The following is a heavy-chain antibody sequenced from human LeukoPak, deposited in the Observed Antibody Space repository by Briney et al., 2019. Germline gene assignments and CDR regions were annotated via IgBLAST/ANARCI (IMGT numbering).Heavy chain of an antibody. J-gene: IGHJ4*02. Sequence: GGSPRLSCAASGFTFSTHSMNWVRQAPGKGLEWVSYISGSSSTIYYADSVKGRFTISRDNAKNSLFLQMNSLRAEDTAVYYCARNDFWSGFYYWGQGTLVTVSS. CDR1: GFTFSTHS. CDR2: ISGSSSTI. CDR3: ARNDFWSGFYY. D-gene: IGHD3-3*01. V-gene: IGHV3-48*04.